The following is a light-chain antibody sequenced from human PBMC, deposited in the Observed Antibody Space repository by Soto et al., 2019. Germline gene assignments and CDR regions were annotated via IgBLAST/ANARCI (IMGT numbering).Light chain of an antibody. CDR3: QQFDHLPMYT. CDR1: QDISNS. Sequence: DIQVTQSPSSLSASVGDRVTITCQASQDISNSLNWYQQKPGKAPKLLIYDASTLETGVPSRFSGSGSGTDFTFTISSLQPEDIATYYFQQFDHLPMYTFGQGTRLEIK. J-gene: IGKJ2*01. CDR2: DAS. V-gene: IGKV1-33*01.